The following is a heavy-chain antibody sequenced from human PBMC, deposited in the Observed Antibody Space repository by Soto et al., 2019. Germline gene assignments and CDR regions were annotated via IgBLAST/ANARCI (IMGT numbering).Heavy chain of an antibody. J-gene: IGHJ4*02. CDR2: IYHSGST. Sequence: SETLSLTCAVSGGSISSSNWWSWVRQPPGKGLEWIGEIYHSGSTNYNPSLKSRVTISVDRSKNQFSLKLSSVTAADTAVYYCARTMRGYSYGPTFDYWGQGTLVTAPQ. CDR3: ARTMRGYSYGPTFDY. CDR1: GGSISSSNW. D-gene: IGHD5-18*01. V-gene: IGHV4-4*02.